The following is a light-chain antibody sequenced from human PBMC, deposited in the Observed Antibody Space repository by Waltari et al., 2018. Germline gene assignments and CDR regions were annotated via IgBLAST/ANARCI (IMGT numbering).Light chain of an antibody. CDR2: EIS. V-gene: IGLV2-23*02. Sequence: QSALTQPASVSGSPGQSITISCTAVNSNVDILHLVSWYQHHPGRNPRLLIYEISQRPSVISNRFSGSKAGTTASLTISGRQPEDESDYFCCSFAGYGIYVFGSGTQVSVL. CDR3: CSFAGYGIYV. CDR1: NSNVDILHL. J-gene: IGLJ1*01.